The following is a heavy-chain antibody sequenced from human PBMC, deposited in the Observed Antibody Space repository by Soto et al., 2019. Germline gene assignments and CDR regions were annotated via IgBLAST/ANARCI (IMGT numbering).Heavy chain of an antibody. V-gene: IGHV4-59*01. D-gene: IGHD6-19*01. CDR1: GGSTSSYY. CDR2: IYYSGST. CDR3: ASAIAVAGPSEFDY. J-gene: IGHJ4*02. Sequence: SETLSLTCSVSGGSTSSYYWSWIRQPPGKGLEWIGYIYYSGSTNYNPSLKSRVTISVDTSKNQFSLKLSSVTAADTAVYYCASAIAVAGPSEFDYWGQGTLVTVSS.